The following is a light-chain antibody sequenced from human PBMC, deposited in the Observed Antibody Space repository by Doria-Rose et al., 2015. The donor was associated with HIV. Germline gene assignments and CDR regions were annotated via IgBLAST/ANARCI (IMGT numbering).Light chain of an antibody. CDR3: QQSHRIPFT. Sequence: DIQMTQSPSSLSASVGDRVTITCRASQTISGYLNWYQQKPGKAPKLLIYAASSLQSGVPSRFSGSGSGTDFTLTISSLQPEDFATYYCQQSHRIPFTFGPGTKVDFK. CDR1: QTISGY. V-gene: IGKV1-39*01. CDR2: AAS. J-gene: IGKJ3*01.